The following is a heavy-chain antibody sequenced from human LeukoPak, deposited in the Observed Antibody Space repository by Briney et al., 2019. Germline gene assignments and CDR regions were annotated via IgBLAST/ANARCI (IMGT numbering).Heavy chain of an antibody. D-gene: IGHD2-15*01. V-gene: IGHV1-69*04. CDR2: IIPILGIA. CDR1: GGTFSSYA. CDR3: AREDCGSCYTDYYYYGMDV. Sequence: ASVKVSCKASGGTFSSYAIGWVRQAPGQGLEWMGRIIPILGIANYAQKFQGRVTITADKSTSTAYMELSSLRSEDTAVYYCAREDCGSCYTDYYYYGMDVWGQGTTVTVSS. J-gene: IGHJ6*02.